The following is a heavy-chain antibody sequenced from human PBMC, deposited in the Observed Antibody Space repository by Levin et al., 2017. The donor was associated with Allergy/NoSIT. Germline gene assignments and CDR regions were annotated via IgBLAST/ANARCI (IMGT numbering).Heavy chain of an antibody. CDR3: ATDGGRSLIRN. CDR1: GFAVSSNY. D-gene: IGHD3-16*01. CDR2: IYADGTT. V-gene: IGHV3-53*01. J-gene: IGHJ4*02. Sequence: ESLKISCAASGFAVSSNYMSWVRQAPGTGLECVSIIYADGTTYHADSVKGRFTISRDNSKNMLYLQMNSLRDDDTAVYYCATDGGRSLIRNWGQGTLVTVSS.